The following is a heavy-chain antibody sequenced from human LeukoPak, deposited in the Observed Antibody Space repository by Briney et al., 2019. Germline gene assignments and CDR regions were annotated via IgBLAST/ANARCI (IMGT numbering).Heavy chain of an antibody. CDR2: MYSGGST. J-gene: IGHJ4*02. CDR1: GFTFSSHC. CDR3: ARGGGDYNPFDY. Sequence: PGGSLRLSCAVSGFTFSSHCMSWVRQAPGKGLEWVSVMYSGGSTYYQDSVKGGFTISRHNYKNTLYLEITSLRPHDTAVYYCARGGGDYNPFDYWGQGTLLTVSS. V-gene: IGHV3-53*04. D-gene: IGHD4-17*01.